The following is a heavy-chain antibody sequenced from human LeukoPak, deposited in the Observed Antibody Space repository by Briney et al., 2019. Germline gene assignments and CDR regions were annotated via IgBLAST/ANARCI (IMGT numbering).Heavy chain of an antibody. CDR1: GFTFSSYA. Sequence: HPGGSLRLSCAASGFTFSSYAMSWVRQAPGKGLEWVSTISGSGGSTFYADSVRGRFTISRDNPKNTLYLQMNSLRAEDTAVYYCAKGSSGWYDDYWGQGTLVTVSS. D-gene: IGHD6-19*01. V-gene: IGHV3-23*01. CDR2: ISGSGGST. J-gene: IGHJ4*02. CDR3: AKGSSGWYDDY.